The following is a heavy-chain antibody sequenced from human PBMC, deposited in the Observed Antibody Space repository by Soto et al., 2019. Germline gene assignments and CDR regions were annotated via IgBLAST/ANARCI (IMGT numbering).Heavy chain of an antibody. CDR2: ISSSSSTI. D-gene: IGHD4-17*01. Sequence: EVQLVESGGGLVQPGGSLRLSCAASGFTFSSYSMNWVRQAPGKGLEWVSYISSSSSTIYYADSVKGRFTISRDNAKNSLYLQMNSLRDEDTAVYYCAIDSGSSYGAQHGDYWGQGTLVTVSS. CDR3: AIDSGSSYGAQHGDY. CDR1: GFTFSSYS. J-gene: IGHJ4*02. V-gene: IGHV3-48*02.